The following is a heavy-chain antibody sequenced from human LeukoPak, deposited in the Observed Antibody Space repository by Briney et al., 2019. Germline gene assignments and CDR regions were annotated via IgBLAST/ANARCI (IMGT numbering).Heavy chain of an antibody. Sequence: PGGSLRLSCAASGFTFSSYSMNWVRQAPGKGLEWVSSISGSSSYIYYADSLKGRFTISRDNSKNTLYLQMNSLRAEDTAVYYCARDLTVVRGVIIPDYYYGMDVWGQGTTVTVSS. D-gene: IGHD3-10*01. CDR1: GFTFSSYS. V-gene: IGHV3-21*01. J-gene: IGHJ6*02. CDR2: ISGSSSYI. CDR3: ARDLTVVRGVIIPDYYYGMDV.